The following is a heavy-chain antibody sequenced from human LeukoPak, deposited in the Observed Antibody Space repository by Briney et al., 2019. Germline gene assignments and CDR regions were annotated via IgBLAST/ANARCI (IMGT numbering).Heavy chain of an antibody. J-gene: IGHJ4*02. CDR3: TTAREMRY. CDR1: GFNFINAW. Sequence: PGGSLRLSCAVSGFNFINAWMSWIRQAPGKGLEWVGRIKSKTDGGTTDYAAPVKGRFTISRDDSKNMLYLQMHSLITDDTAVYYCTTAREMRYWGQGTLVTVSS. V-gene: IGHV3-15*01. CDR2: IKSKTDGGTT.